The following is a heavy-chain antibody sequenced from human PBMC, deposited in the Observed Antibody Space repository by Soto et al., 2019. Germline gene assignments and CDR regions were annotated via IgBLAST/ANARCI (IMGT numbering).Heavy chain of an antibody. D-gene: IGHD6-13*01. V-gene: IGHV1-18*04. J-gene: IGHJ6*02. CDR3: ARVGSSWYFHYGMDV. CDR1: GYTFTSYG. CDR2: ISAYNGNT. Sequence: AASVKVSCKASGYTFTSYGISWVRQAPGQGLEWMGWISAYNGNTNYAQKLQGRATKTTDTSTSTAYMELRSLRSDDTAVYYCARVGSSWYFHYGMDVWGQGTKVTVYS.